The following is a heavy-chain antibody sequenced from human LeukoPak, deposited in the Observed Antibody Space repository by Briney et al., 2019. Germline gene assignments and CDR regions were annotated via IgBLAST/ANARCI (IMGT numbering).Heavy chain of an antibody. CDR3: ARQRGRLYYDFWSGSNDAFDI. CDR1: GGSISSYY. Sequence: SETLSLTCTVSGGSISSYYWSWIRQPPGKGLEWIGYIYYSGSTNYNPSLKSRVAISVDTSKNQFSLKLSSVTAADTAVYYCARQRGRLYYDFWSGSNDAFDIWGQGTVVTVSS. J-gene: IGHJ3*02. CDR2: IYYSGST. D-gene: IGHD3-3*01. V-gene: IGHV4-59*01.